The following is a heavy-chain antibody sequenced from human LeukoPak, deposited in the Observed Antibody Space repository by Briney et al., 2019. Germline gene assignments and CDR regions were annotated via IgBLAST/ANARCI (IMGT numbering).Heavy chain of an antibody. CDR3: ARGWRYCSSTSCYDWFDP. D-gene: IGHD2-2*01. CDR2: IYTSGST. V-gene: IGHV4-4*07. CDR1: GGSISSYY. J-gene: IGHJ5*02. Sequence: PSETLSLTCTVSGGSISSYYWSWIRQPAGKGLEWIGRIYTSGSTNYNPSLKSRVTMSVDTSKNQFSLKLSSVTAADTAVYYCARGWRYCSSTSCYDWFDPWGQGTLVTVSS.